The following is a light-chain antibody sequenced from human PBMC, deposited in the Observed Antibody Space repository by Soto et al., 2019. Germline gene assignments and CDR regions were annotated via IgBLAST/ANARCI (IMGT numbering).Light chain of an antibody. CDR2: KAS. V-gene: IGKV1-5*03. CDR1: QRISHW. J-gene: IGKJ2*01. CDR3: KQYKTYSRT. Sequence: DIQMTQSPSTLSASVGDRVTITCRASQRISHWLAWYQQKPGKAPKILIYKASSLESGVPSRFSGSDSGTEFTLTISSLQPDDFATYYCKQYKTYSRTFGQGTKLEMK.